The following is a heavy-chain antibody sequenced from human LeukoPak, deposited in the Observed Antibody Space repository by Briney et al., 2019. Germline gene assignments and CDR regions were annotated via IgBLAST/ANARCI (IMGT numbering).Heavy chain of an antibody. J-gene: IGHJ4*02. CDR1: GYTFTSYG. V-gene: IGHV1-18*01. CDR2: ISAYNGNT. CDR3: ARRGSYFSDYFDY. Sequence: ASVKVSCKASGYTFTSYGISWVRQAPGQGLEWMGWISAYNGNTNYAQKLQGRVTMTTDTSTSTPYMELRSPRSDDTAVYYCARRGSYFSDYFDYWGQGTLVTVSS. D-gene: IGHD1-26*01.